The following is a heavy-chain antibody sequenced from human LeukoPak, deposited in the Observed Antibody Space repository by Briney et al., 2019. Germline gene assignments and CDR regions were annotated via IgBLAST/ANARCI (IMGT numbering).Heavy chain of an antibody. D-gene: IGHD6-13*01. CDR3: AKGDSSSVPQKGPDY. Sequence: ASVKVSCKAPGYTFTGYYMHWVRQAPGQGLEWMGWINPNSGGTNYAQKFQGRVTMTRDTSISTAYMELSRLRSDDTAVYYCAKGDSSSVPQKGPDYWGQGTLVTVSS. CDR1: GYTFTGYY. J-gene: IGHJ4*02. CDR2: INPNSGGT. V-gene: IGHV1-2*02.